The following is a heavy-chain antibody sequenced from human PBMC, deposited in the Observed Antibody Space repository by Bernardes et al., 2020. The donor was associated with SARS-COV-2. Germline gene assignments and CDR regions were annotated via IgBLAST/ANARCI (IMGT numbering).Heavy chain of an antibody. CDR3: ARDAYYYDRSGYYWGKYDYYGMDV. D-gene: IGHD3-22*01. CDR2: IWYDGSNK. Sequence: GGSLILSCAASGFTFSSYGMHWVRQAPGQGLEWVAFIWYDGSNKNYADSVKGRFAISRDNSKNTLYLQMNSLRAEDTAVYYCARDAYYYDRSGYYWGKYDYYGMDVWGQGTTVTVSS. V-gene: IGHV3-33*01. CDR1: GFTFSSYG. J-gene: IGHJ6*02.